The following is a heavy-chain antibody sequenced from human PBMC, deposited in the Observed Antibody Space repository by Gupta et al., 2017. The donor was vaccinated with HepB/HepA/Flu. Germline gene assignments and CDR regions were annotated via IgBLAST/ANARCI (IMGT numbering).Heavy chain of an antibody. CDR3: VVVVGAKWFDP. CDR2: IYYSGST. V-gene: IGHV4-39*01. J-gene: IGHJ5*02. D-gene: IGHD2-15*01. Sequence: QLQLQESGTGLVKPSETLSLTCTVSGGSIRSSNYYWGWIRQPPGKGLEWIGSIYYSGSTYYNPSLKSRVTISVDTSKKQFSLKLSSVTAADTAVYYCVVVVGAKWFDPWGQGTLVTVSS. CDR1: GGSIRSSNYY.